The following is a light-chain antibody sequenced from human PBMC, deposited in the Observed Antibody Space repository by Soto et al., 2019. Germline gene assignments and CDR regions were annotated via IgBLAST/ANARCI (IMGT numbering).Light chain of an antibody. Sequence: DIHMTQSPSTLSSSVGDRVTITFLASQSISNWLAWYQQKPGTAPKVLIYHASNLQSGVPSRFTGSSSGTEFTLTISSLQPEDFATYYCQQYNSFSGTFGGGTKVDIK. V-gene: IGKV1-5*01. CDR2: HAS. CDR1: QSISNW. J-gene: IGKJ4*01. CDR3: QQYNSFSGT.